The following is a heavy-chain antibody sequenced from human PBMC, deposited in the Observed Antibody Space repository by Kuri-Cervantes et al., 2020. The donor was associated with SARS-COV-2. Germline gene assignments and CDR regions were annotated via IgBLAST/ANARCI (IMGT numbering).Heavy chain of an antibody. D-gene: IGHD2-15*01. CDR1: GYTFTSYG. V-gene: IGHV1-18*04. Sequence: ASVKVSCKASGYTFTSYGISWVRQAPGQGLEWMGWISAYNGNTNYAQKLQGRVTMTTDTSTSTAYMELSSLRSEDTAVYYCARDPSSGGSSGAFDIWGQGTMVTVSS. CDR2: ISAYNGNT. CDR3: ARDPSSGGSSGAFDI. J-gene: IGHJ3*02.